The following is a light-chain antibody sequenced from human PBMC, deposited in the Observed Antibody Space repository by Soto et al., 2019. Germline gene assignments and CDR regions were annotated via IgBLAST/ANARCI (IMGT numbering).Light chain of an antibody. CDR1: QSVSSN. CDR2: GAS. V-gene: IGKV3-15*01. CDR3: QQYNNWPRT. Sequence: IVITQSPATLSVSPGERASLSCRASQSVSSNLAWYEHKPGRAPRLLIYGASTRATGIPARFSGSGSGTEFTLTIRGLQSEDVAVYYCQQYNNWPRTFGQGTKVDI. J-gene: IGKJ1*01.